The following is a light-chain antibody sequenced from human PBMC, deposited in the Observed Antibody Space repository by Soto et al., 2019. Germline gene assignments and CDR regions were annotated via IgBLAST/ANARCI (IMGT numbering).Light chain of an antibody. CDR2: GAS. V-gene: IGKV3-15*01. J-gene: IGKJ3*01. Sequence: EIVMTQSPATLSVSPGERATLSCRSGQSISDTLAWYQQKPGQAPRLLIHGASARAPGFPARFSGSGSGTDFTLTISRLEPEDFAVYYCQQYGRSPPFIFGPGTKVDI. CDR1: QSISDT. CDR3: QQYGRSPPFI.